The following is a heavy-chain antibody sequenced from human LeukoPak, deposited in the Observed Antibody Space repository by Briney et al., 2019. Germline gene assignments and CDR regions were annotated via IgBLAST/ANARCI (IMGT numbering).Heavy chain of an antibody. J-gene: IGHJ5*02. D-gene: IGHD2-15*01. CDR2: INHSGST. CDR3: ARDRGYCSGGSCRNWFDP. V-gene: IGHV4-34*01. CDR1: GGSFSGYY. Sequence: SETLSLTCAVYGGSFSGYYWSWIRQPPGKGLEWIGEINHSGSTNYNPSLKSRVTISVDTSKNQFFLKLSSVTAADTAVYYCARDRGYCSGGSCRNWFDPWGQGTLVTVSS.